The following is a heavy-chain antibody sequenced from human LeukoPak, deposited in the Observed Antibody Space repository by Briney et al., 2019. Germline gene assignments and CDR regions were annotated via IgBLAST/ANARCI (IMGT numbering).Heavy chain of an antibody. CDR1: GFTFNSYA. D-gene: IGHD5-24*01. CDR2: ISGSDGST. J-gene: IGHJ4*02. V-gene: IGHV3-23*01. CDR3: ARVRSDGYSDY. Sequence: GGSLRLSCAASGFTFNSYAMSWVRQAPGKGLEWVSGISGSDGSTDYADSVKGRFTISRDNSKNTLYLQMNSLRPEDTAVYYCARVRSDGYSDYWGQGTLVTVSS.